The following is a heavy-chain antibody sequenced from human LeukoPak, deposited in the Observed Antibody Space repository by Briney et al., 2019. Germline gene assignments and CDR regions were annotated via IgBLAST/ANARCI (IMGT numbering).Heavy chain of an antibody. Sequence: GGSLRLSCAASGFTFISYWMTWVRQAPGKGLEWVANIKQDGSKKSYVDSAKGRFTISRDNAKNSLYLQMNSLRAEDTAIYYCTRVGYIDEGIDYWGQGTLVTVSS. J-gene: IGHJ4*02. CDR2: IKQDGSKK. CDR3: TRVGYIDEGIDY. D-gene: IGHD5-24*01. V-gene: IGHV3-7*04. CDR1: GFTFISYW.